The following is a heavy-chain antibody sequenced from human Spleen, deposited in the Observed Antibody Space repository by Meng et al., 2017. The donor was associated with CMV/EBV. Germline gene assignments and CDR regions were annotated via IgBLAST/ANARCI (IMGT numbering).Heavy chain of an antibody. CDR2: IRYDGSNK. V-gene: IGHV3-30*02. D-gene: IGHD1-20*01. Sequence: GGSLRLSCAASGFTFSSYGMHWVRQAPGKGLEWVAFIRYDGSNKYYADSVKGRFRISRDNADNSVYLRMNGLKAEDTAFYYCAREDDKWQYGDNWNFPHWGQGALVTVSS. J-gene: IGHJ1*01. CDR1: GFTFSSYG. CDR3: AREDDKWQYGDNWNFPH.